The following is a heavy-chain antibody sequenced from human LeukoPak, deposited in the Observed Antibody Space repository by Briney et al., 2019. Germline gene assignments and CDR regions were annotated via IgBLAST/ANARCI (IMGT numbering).Heavy chain of an antibody. CDR1: GGTFSSYA. Sequence: SVKVSCKASGGTFSSYAISWVRQAPGQGLEWMGGIIPIFGTANYAQKFQGRVTITADGPTSTAYMELSSLRSEDTAVYYCARDSRGCSSTSCFYYFDYWGQGTLVTVSS. CDR2: IIPIFGTA. J-gene: IGHJ4*02. CDR3: ARDSRGCSSTSCFYYFDY. V-gene: IGHV1-69*13. D-gene: IGHD2-2*01.